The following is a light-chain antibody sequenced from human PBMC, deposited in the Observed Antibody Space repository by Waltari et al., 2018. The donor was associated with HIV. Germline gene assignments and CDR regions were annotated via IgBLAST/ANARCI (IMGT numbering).Light chain of an antibody. CDR3: LQYDNLWT. V-gene: IGKV1-5*03. CDR1: QSIRNY. Sequence: DIEVTQPPSTLTESVGATVSLTCRASQSIRNYLAWYQQKPGRALQLLISEESSLERGVPSRVHGSGSGTVFTLTISSLQPDDFATYYCLQYDNLWTFGQGTKVE. CDR2: EES. J-gene: IGKJ1*01.